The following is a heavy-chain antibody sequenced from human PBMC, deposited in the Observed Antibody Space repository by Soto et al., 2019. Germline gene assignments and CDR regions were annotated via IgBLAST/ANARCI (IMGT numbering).Heavy chain of an antibody. CDR2: ISYDGSNK. CDR3: AKSHLSSFTIFGYYYGMDV. CDR1: GFTFSSYG. J-gene: IGHJ6*02. D-gene: IGHD3-3*01. V-gene: IGHV3-30*18. Sequence: GGSLRLSCAASGFTFSSYGMHWVRQAPGKGLEWVAVISYDGSNKYYADSVKGRFTISRDNSKNTLYLQMNSLRAEDTAVYYCAKSHLSSFTIFGYYYGMDVWGQGTTVTVSS.